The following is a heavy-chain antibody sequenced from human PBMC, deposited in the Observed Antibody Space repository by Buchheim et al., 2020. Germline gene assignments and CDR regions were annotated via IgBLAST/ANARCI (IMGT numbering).Heavy chain of an antibody. Sequence: EVQLVESGGGLVQPGGSLRLSCAASGFTFSIYSMNWARQAPGKGLEWVSYIRFSGDTIYYAGSVKGRFTISRDNAENSLYLEMNSLRDEDTGVYYCAREYSSSSGKTLDYWGQGTL. V-gene: IGHV3-48*02. J-gene: IGHJ4*02. CDR3: AREYSSSSGKTLDY. CDR1: GFTFSIYS. CDR2: IRFSGDTI. D-gene: IGHD6-6*01.